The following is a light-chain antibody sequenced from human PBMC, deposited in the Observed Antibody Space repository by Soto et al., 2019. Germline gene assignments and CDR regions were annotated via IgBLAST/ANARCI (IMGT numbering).Light chain of an antibody. CDR1: SSDVGGYNY. V-gene: IGLV2-11*01. CDR2: AVT. J-gene: IGLJ1*01. Sequence: QSVPTQPRSVSGPPGQSVTISCTGTSSDVGGYNYVSWYQQYPGKAPKVMIYAVTKRPSGVPDRISGSKSGNTASLTISGLQAEDEADYYCCSYAGSYTHYVFGTGTKVTVL. CDR3: CSYAGSYTHYV.